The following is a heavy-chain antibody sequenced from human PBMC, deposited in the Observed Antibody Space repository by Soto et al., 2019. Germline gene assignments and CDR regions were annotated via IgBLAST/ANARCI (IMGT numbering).Heavy chain of an antibody. Sequence: ASVKVSCKASGYTFTSYYMHWVRQAPGQGLEWMGIINPSGGSTSYAQKFQGRVTMTTDTSTSTAYMELRSLRSDDTAVYYCGRISSHGDYAYWGQGTLVTVSS. CDR3: GRISSHGDYAY. CDR1: GYTFTSYY. D-gene: IGHD4-17*01. J-gene: IGHJ4*02. V-gene: IGHV1-46*01. CDR2: INPSGGST.